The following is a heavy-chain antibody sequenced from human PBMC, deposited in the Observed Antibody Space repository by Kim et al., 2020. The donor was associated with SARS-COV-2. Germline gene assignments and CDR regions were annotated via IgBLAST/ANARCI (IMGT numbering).Heavy chain of an antibody. CDR2: ISGSGGST. Sequence: GGSLRLSCAASGFTFSSYAMSWVRQAPGKGLEWVSAISGSGGSTYYADSVKGRFTISRDNSKNTLYLQMNSLRAEDTAVYYCAFRLLWFGDYYYGMDVWGQGTTVTVSS. V-gene: IGHV3-23*01. J-gene: IGHJ6*02. CDR1: GFTFSSYA. CDR3: AFRLLWFGDYYYGMDV. D-gene: IGHD3-10*01.